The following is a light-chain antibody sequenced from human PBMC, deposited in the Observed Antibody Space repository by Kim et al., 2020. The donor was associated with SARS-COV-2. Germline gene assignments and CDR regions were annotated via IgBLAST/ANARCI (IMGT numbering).Light chain of an antibody. V-gene: IGLV3-21*04. J-gene: IGLJ3*02. CDR3: QVWDSSSDHLV. CDR1: NIGSKS. CDR2: YDS. Sequence: SYELTQPPSVSVAPGKTARITCGGNNIGSKSVHWYQQEPGQAPVLVIYYDSDRPSGIPERFSGSNSGNTATLTISRVEAGDEADYYCQVWDSSSDHLVFGGGTQLTVL.